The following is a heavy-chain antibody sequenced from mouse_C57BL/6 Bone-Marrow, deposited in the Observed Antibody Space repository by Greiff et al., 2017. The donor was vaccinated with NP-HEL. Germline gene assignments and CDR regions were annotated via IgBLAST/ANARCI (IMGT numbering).Heavy chain of an antibody. D-gene: IGHD1-1*01. CDR1: GYSITSGYY. Sequence: EVKLLESGPGLVKPSQSLSLTCSVTGYSITSGYYWNWIRQFPGNQLEWMGYISYDGSNNYNPSLKNRISITRDTSKNQLFLKLNSVTTEDTATYYCARVWYYGSSCWFDYWGQGTTLTVSS. V-gene: IGHV3-6*01. CDR3: ARVWYYGSSCWFDY. J-gene: IGHJ2*01. CDR2: ISYDGSN.